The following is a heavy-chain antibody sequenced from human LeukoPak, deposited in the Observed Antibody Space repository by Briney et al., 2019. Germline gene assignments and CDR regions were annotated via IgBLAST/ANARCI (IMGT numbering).Heavy chain of an antibody. CDR3: ARARSSSWSLDYYYYYMDV. Sequence: SETLSLTCTVSGGSISSYYWSWIRQPAGKGLEWIGRIYTSGSTNYNPSLKSRVTMSVDTSENQFSLKLSSVTAADTAVYYCARARSSSWSLDYYYYYMDVWGKGTTVTISS. J-gene: IGHJ6*03. V-gene: IGHV4-4*07. CDR2: IYTSGST. D-gene: IGHD6-13*01. CDR1: GGSISSYY.